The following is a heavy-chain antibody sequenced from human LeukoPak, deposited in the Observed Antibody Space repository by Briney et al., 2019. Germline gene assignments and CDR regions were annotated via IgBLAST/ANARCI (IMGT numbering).Heavy chain of an antibody. Sequence: GGSLRLSCAASGFTFSSYSMNWVRQAPGKGLEWVSSISSSSSYIYYADSVKGRFTISRDNAKSSLYLQMNSLRAEDTAVYYCARDKDTAMVGSGAFDIWGQGTMVTVSS. CDR3: ARDKDTAMVGSGAFDI. CDR1: GFTFSSYS. J-gene: IGHJ3*02. CDR2: ISSSSSYI. D-gene: IGHD5-18*01. V-gene: IGHV3-21*01.